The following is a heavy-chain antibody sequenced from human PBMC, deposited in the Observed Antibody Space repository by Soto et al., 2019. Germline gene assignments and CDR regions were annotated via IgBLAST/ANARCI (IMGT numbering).Heavy chain of an antibody. CDR1: GGSIITSSYH. V-gene: IGHV4-39*01. CDR3: ASLAGGGMFSAP. J-gene: IGHJ5*02. D-gene: IGHD3-16*01. Sequence: PSETLSLTCTVSGGSIITSSYHWGWIRQTPGKGLQWIGSVYFSGSAYYSLSLKSRVTISVDTSNNQFSLKLNSLTAADTAVYFGASLAGGGMFSAPWGKGTLVTVPS. CDR2: VYFSGSA.